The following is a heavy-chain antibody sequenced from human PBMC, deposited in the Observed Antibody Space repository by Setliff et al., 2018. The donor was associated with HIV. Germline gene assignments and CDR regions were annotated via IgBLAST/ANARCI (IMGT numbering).Heavy chain of an antibody. V-gene: IGHV1-18*01. J-gene: IGHJ3*02. Sequence: ASVKVSCKASGYTFSSFGISWVRQAPGQGLEWMGWISAYKGNTNYAQKLQGRVTMTTDTSTSTAYVELRSLRSDDTAVYYCARAGYWLGYDAFDIWGQGTMVTVSS. CDR3: ARAGYWLGYDAFDI. CDR1: GYTFSSFG. CDR2: ISAYKGNT. D-gene: IGHD2-15*01.